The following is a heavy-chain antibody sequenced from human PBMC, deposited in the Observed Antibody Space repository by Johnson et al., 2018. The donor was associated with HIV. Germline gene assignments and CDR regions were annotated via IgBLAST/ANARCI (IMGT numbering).Heavy chain of an antibody. D-gene: IGHD5-12*01. CDR1: GFTFSDHA. CDR2: IWYDGSNK. V-gene: IGHV3-33*08. J-gene: IGHJ3*02. Sequence: QVQLVESGGGVVQPGRSLRLSCAASGFTFSDHAMHWVRQAPGKGLEWVAVIWYDGSNKFYADSVKGRFTISRDNAKNTLYLQMNSLRDEDTAGFYCARDAKVGYGDALDIGGQGTMVTVSS. CDR3: ARDAKVGYGDALDI.